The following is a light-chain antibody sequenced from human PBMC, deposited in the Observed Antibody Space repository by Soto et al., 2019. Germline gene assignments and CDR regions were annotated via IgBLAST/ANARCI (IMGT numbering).Light chain of an antibody. CDR1: QGIRNA. CDR3: QQYDNLPYT. Sequence: IQMTQSPSSLSASVGDRVTITCRASQGIRNALGWYQQIPGKAPKLLIYDASNLETGVPSRFSGSGSGTDFTFTISSLQPEDIATYYCQQYDNLPYTFGQGTKLEIK. V-gene: IGKV1-33*01. J-gene: IGKJ2*01. CDR2: DAS.